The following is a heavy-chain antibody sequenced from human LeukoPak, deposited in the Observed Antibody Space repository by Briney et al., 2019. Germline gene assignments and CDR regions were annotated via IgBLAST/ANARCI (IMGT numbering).Heavy chain of an antibody. CDR1: GYTFTSYG. CDR2: ISAYNGNT. D-gene: IGHD2-2*01. J-gene: IGHJ4*02. V-gene: IGHV1-18*04. CDR3: ARALCSSTCCHGRNDY. Sequence: ASVKVSCKASGYTFTSYGISWVRQAPGQGLEWMGWISAYNGNTNFAQNLQGRVTMTTDTSTSTAYMELRSLRSDDTAVYYCARALCSSTCCHGRNDYWGQGTLVTVSS.